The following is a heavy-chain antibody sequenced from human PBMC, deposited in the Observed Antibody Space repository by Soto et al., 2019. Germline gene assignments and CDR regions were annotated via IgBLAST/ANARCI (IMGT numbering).Heavy chain of an antibody. CDR2: ISGSGGST. CDR3: AKDPKPLLWFEPDELRFNYFDY. D-gene: IGHD3-10*01. CDR1: GFTFSSYA. V-gene: IGHV3-23*01. Sequence: GGSLRLPCAASGFTFSSYAMSWVRQAPGKGLEWVSAISGSGGSTYYADSVKGRFTISRDNSKNTLYLQMNSLRAEDTAVYYCAKDPKPLLWFEPDELRFNYFDYWGQGTLVTVSS. J-gene: IGHJ4*02.